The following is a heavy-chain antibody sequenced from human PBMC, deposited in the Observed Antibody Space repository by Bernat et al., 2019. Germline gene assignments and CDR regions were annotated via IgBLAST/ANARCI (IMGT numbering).Heavy chain of an antibody. CDR2: ISWNSVTI. D-gene: IGHD6-13*01. Sequence: EVQLVESGGGLVQPGRSLRLSCAASGFTFDDYAMYWVRQVPGKGLEWVSGISWNSVTITYADSVNSRFTISRDNAKNSLYLQMNSLRAEDTAFYYCSKAVAAAVSDAFDIWGQGTMVTVSS. CDR3: SKAVAAAVSDAFDI. J-gene: IGHJ3*02. V-gene: IGHV3-9*01. CDR1: GFTFDDYA.